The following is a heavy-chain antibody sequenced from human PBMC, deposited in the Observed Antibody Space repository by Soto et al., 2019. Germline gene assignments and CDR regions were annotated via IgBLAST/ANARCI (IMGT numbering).Heavy chain of an antibody. D-gene: IGHD3-16*01. CDR1: GGTFSSYA. V-gene: IGHV1-69*13. CDR2: IIPIFGTA. CDR3: ARVGLRTNRRGYYFEY. Sequence: ASVKISCKASGGTFSSYAISWVRQAPGQGLEWMGGIIPIFGTANYAQKFQGRVTITADESTSTAYMELSSLRSEDTAVYYCARVGLRTNRRGYYFEYWGEGTLVTVSS. J-gene: IGHJ4*02.